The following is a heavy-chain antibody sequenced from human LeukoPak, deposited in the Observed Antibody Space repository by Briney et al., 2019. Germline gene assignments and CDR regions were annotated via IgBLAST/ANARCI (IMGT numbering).Heavy chain of an antibody. D-gene: IGHD6-6*01. CDR1: GGSMRSYF. CDR2: IYTSGST. V-gene: IGHV4-4*08. J-gene: IGHJ4*02. Sequence: SETLSLTCTVSGGSMRSYFWSWIRQPPGRGLEWIGRIYTSGSTNYNPSLKSRVTISVDTSKNQFSLKLSSVTAADTAVYYCARGKNPVRSSSSREDYWGQGTLVTVSS. CDR3: ARGKNPVRSSSSREDY.